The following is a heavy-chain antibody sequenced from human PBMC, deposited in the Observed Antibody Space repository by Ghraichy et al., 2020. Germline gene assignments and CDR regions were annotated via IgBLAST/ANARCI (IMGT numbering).Heavy chain of an antibody. CDR2: IYHSGST. Sequence: SETLSLTCAVSGYSISSGYYWGWIRQPPGKGLEWIGSIYHSGSTYYNPSLKSRVTISVDTSKNQFSLKLSSVTAADTAVYYCARGRRDYIVVVPAEHDWFDPWGQGTLVTVSS. CDR3: ARGRRDYIVVVPAEHDWFDP. CDR1: GYSISSGYY. V-gene: IGHV4-38-2*01. J-gene: IGHJ5*02. D-gene: IGHD2-2*01.